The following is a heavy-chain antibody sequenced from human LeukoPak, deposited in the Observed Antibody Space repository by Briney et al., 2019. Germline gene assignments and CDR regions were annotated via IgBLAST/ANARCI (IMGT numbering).Heavy chain of an antibody. Sequence: GGSLRLSCAASGFTFSSYAMSWVRQAPGKGLEWVSAISGSGGSTYYADSVKGRFTISRDNSKNTLYLQMNSLRAEDTAVYYCARAGGRLLLWFGELLSAYFDYWGQGTLVTVSS. V-gene: IGHV3-23*01. CDR1: GFTFSSYA. CDR3: ARAGGRLLLWFGELLSAYFDY. J-gene: IGHJ4*02. CDR2: ISGSGGST. D-gene: IGHD3-10*01.